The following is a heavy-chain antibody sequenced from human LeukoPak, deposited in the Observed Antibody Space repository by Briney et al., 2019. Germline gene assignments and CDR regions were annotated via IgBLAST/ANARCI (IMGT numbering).Heavy chain of an antibody. V-gene: IGHV1-8*01. J-gene: IGHJ4*02. D-gene: IGHD5-18*01. CDR1: GYTFTSYD. Sequence: GASVKVSCKASGYTFTSYDINWVRQATGQGLEWMGWMNPNSGNTGYAQKFQGRVTMTRDMSTSTVYMELSSLRSEDTAVYYCARSHTAMVTNPFDYWGQGTLVTVSS. CDR3: ARSHTAMVTNPFDY. CDR2: MNPNSGNT.